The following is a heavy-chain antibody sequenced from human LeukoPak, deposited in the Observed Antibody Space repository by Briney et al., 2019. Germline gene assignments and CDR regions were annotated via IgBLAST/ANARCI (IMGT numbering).Heavy chain of an antibody. CDR3: ARDPQGDDAFDI. CDR2: IYYSGST. J-gene: IGHJ3*02. D-gene: IGHD2-21*01. CDR1: GGSISSYY. V-gene: IGHV4-59*01. Sequence: KPSETLSLTCTVSGGSISSYYWSWIRPPPGKGLEWIGYIYYSGSTNYHPSLKSRVTISVDTSKNQFPLRLSSVTAADTAVYYCARDPQGDDAFDIWGQGTLVTVSS.